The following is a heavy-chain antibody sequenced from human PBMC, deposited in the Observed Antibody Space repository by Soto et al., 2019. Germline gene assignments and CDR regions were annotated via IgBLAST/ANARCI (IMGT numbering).Heavy chain of an antibody. D-gene: IGHD5-12*01. V-gene: IGHV3-30*03. Sequence: QMQLVESGGGVVQPGMSLRLSCAVSGVTFTNHGIHWVRQAPGKGLEWVADISYNGIDKWYGDSVKGRVFISRDNFGDTAYLQLNGLRPEDTAGYYCASGQRQNGHDTTFDYLGQGTLVTVSS. J-gene: IGHJ4*02. CDR3: ASGQRQNGHDTTFDY. CDR1: GVTFTNHG. CDR2: ISYNGIDK.